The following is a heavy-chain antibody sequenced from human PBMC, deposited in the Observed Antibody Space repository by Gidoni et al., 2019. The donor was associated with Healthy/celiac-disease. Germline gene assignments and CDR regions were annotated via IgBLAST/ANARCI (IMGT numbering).Heavy chain of an antibody. Sequence: QVQLVQSGAEVKKPGASVKAFCKASGYNFTGYYMHWVRQAPGQGLEWMGWINPNSGGTNYAQKFQGRVTMTRDTSISTAYMELSRLRSDDTAVYYCARVVGSSGWKRFDYWGQGTLVTVSS. CDR1: GYNFTGYY. CDR2: INPNSGGT. CDR3: ARVVGSSGWKRFDY. D-gene: IGHD6-19*01. J-gene: IGHJ4*02. V-gene: IGHV1-2*02.